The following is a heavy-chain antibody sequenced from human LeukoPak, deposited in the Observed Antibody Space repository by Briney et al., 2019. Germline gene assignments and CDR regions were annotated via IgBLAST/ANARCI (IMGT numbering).Heavy chain of an antibody. Sequence: PGGSLRLSCAASGFTFSNYWMHWVRQAPGKGLVWVSSIKTDGSFTYYADSAKGRFTISRDNAKNSLYLQMNSLRAEDTALYYCARGKSAYYGSGSYHGAFDIWGQGTMVTVSS. CDR1: GFTFSNYW. J-gene: IGHJ3*02. D-gene: IGHD3-10*01. V-gene: IGHV3-74*01. CDR2: IKTDGSFT. CDR3: ARGKSAYYGSGSYHGAFDI.